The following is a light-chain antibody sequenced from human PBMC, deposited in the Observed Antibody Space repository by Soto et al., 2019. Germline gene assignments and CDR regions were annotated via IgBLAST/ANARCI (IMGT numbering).Light chain of an antibody. CDR2: DAS. CDR1: QSVSSN. Sequence: EIVMTQSPATLSLSPGERATLSCRASQSVSSNLACYQQKPGQAPRLLISDASTRATGITDRFSGSGSGTEFALTITSLQSEDFAGDYCQHYNDLPLTFGQGTKVEIK. J-gene: IGKJ1*01. CDR3: QHYNDLPLT. V-gene: IGKV3-15*01.